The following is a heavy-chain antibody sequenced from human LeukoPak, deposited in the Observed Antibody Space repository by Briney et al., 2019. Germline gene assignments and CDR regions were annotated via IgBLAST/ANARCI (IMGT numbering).Heavy chain of an antibody. CDR3: ARGVRAIY. CDR1: GGSFSGYY. D-gene: IGHD2-2*01. J-gene: IGHJ4*02. Sequence: SETLSLTCAVYGGSFSGYYWSWIRQPPGKGLEWIGKINHSGSTNYNPSLKSRVTISVDTSKNQFSLKLSSVTAADTAVYYCARGVRAIYWGQGTLVTVSS. V-gene: IGHV4-34*01. CDR2: INHSGST.